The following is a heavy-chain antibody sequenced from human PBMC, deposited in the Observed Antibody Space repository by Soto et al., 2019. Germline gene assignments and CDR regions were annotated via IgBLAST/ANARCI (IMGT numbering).Heavy chain of an antibody. D-gene: IGHD2-15*01. CDR2: INPNSGGT. CDR1: GYTFTGYY. CDR3: ARGAISAYCSGGSSYHNWFDP. Sequence: ASVKVSCKASGYTFTGYYMHWVRQAPGQGLEWMGWINPNSGGTNYAQKFQGWVTMTRDTSISTAYMELSRLRSDDTAVYYCARGAISAYCSGGSSYHNWFDPWGQGTLVTVSS. J-gene: IGHJ5*02. V-gene: IGHV1-2*04.